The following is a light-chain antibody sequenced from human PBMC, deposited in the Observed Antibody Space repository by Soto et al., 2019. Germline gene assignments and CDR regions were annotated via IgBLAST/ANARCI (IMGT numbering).Light chain of an antibody. CDR2: EVS. CDR3: SSYTSSSTLWV. J-gene: IGLJ3*02. CDR1: SSDVGGYNY. Sequence: QSALTQPASVSGSPGQSITISCTGTSSDVGGYNYVSWYQHHPGKPPNLLIYEVSNRPSGVPNPFSGSKSGNTASLTISGLQAEDEADYYCSSYTSSSTLWVFGGGTKLTVL. V-gene: IGLV2-14*01.